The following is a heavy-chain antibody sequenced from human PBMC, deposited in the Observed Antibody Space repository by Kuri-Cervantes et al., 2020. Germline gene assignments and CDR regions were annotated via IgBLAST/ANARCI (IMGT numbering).Heavy chain of an antibody. Sequence: SVNVSCKPSGGTFSSYAISWVRQAPGQGLKWMGGNIPIFGTANYEQKFQGRVTFTTDEPTSTAYKELSSLRSEVSAVYYCARDYPYTAKSFYYWGKGTLVTVSS. CDR3: ARDYPYTAKSFYY. V-gene: IGHV1-69*05. CDR1: GGTFSSYA. CDR2: NIPIFGTA. D-gene: IGHD1-1*01. J-gene: IGHJ4*02.